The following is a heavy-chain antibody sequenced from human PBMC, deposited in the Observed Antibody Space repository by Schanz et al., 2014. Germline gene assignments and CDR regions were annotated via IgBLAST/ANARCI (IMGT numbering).Heavy chain of an antibody. J-gene: IGHJ5*01. V-gene: IGHV3-23*04. D-gene: IGHD2-15*01. CDR1: RFTFSNYA. CDR2: ITTGGNT. CDR3: SKDKQGSRSDDS. Sequence: EVQLVESGGGLVQPGGSLRLSCAASRFTFSNYAMSWVRQAPGKGLEWVSAITTGGNTYYRDSVKGRFIVSRDNSKNTLYLEMNRLRVDDTAVYYCSKDKQGSRSDDSWGQGTLVTVSS.